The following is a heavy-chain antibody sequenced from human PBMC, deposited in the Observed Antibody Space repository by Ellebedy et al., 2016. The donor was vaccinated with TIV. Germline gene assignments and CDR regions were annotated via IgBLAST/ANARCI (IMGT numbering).Heavy chain of an antibody. CDR1: GFTFSSYA. Sequence: GESLKISCAASGFTFSSYAMSWVRQAPGKGLEWVSSLSGSGGSTYYADSVKGRFTISRDNAKNSLYLQMNSLRVEDTAVYYCARVRTGYSGYDYFFDYWGQGTLVTVSS. V-gene: IGHV3-23*01. D-gene: IGHD5-12*01. CDR3: ARVRTGYSGYDYFFDY. J-gene: IGHJ4*02. CDR2: LSGSGGST.